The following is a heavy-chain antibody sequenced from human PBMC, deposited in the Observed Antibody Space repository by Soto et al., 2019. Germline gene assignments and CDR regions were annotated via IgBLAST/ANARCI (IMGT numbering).Heavy chain of an antibody. CDR2: ISGSGGST. D-gene: IGHD2-2*01. Sequence: GGSLRLSCAASGFTFSSYAMSWVRQAPGKGLEWVSAISGSGGSTYYADSVKGRFTISRDNSKNTLYLQMNSLRAEDTAVYYCAKDIVVVPAAIWEAELRFLEWLPVFDYWGQGTLVTVSS. J-gene: IGHJ4*02. CDR1: GFTFSSYA. CDR3: AKDIVVVPAAIWEAELRFLEWLPVFDY. V-gene: IGHV3-23*01.